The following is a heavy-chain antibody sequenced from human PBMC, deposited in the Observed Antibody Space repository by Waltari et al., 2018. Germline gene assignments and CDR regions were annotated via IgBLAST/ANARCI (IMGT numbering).Heavy chain of an antibody. V-gene: IGHV3-53*02. CDR1: GLSVSSNY. CDR2: IYDGGSS. Sequence: EVQLVETGGGLTQPGGSLRLSCAASGLSVSSNYRSWVRQAPGRGLEWVSTIYDGGSSYYADSVKGRLTISRDNSKNTVYLQMNSLRVDDTAVYYCARVWRNYHYYG. J-gene: IGHJ6*01. CDR3: ARVWRNYHYYG. D-gene: IGHD3-16*01.